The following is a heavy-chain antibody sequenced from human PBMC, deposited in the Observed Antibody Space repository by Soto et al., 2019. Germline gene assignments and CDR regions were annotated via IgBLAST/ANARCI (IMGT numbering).Heavy chain of an antibody. CDR1: GGTFSSYA. V-gene: IGHV1-69*12. Sequence: QVQLVQSGAEVKKPGSSVKVSCKASGGTFSSYAISWVRQAPGQGLEWMGGIIPIFGTANYAQKFQGRVTITADESTSTAYMELSSLRSEDTAVYYCASNRYNCNDVGFYYYYYGMDVWGQGTTVTVSS. J-gene: IGHJ6*02. CDR3: ASNRYNCNDVGFYYYYYGMDV. D-gene: IGHD1-1*01. CDR2: IIPIFGTA.